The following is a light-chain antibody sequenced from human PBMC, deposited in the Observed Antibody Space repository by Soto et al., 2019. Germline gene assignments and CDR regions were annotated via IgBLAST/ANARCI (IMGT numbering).Light chain of an antibody. V-gene: IGKV3-20*01. CDR2: GAS. CDR3: QQYGTSLWT. CDR1: QSVSGSY. J-gene: IGKJ1*01. Sequence: EIVLTQSPGTLSLSPGERATLSCRASQSVSGSYLAWYQQKPGQAPRLLIYGASNRATGIPVRFSGSGSGTDFTLTISRLEPEDFAVYYCQQYGTSLWTFGQGTKVEIK.